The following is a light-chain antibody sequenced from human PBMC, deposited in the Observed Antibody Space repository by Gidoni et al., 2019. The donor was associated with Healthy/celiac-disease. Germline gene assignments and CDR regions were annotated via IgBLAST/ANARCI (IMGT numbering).Light chain of an antibody. Sequence: EIVLTQSPATLSLSPGERATLPCSASQSVSSYLSWYQQKPGQAPRLRINDASNRATGIPARFSGSGAGTAFSLTISSLEPEDFAVYYCQQRSNWPPLTFGGGTKVEIK. J-gene: IGKJ4*01. CDR2: DAS. CDR1: QSVSSY. CDR3: QQRSNWPPLT. V-gene: IGKV3-11*01.